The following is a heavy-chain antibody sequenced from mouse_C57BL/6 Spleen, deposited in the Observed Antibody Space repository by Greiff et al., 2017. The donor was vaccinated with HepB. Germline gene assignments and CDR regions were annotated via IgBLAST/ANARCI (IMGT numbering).Heavy chain of an antibody. D-gene: IGHD1-1*01. CDR2: ISYDGSN. V-gene: IGHV3-6*01. Sequence: EVKLQESGPGLVKPSQSLSLTCSVTGYSITSGYYWNWIRQFPGNKLEWMGYISYDGSNNYNPSLKNRISITRDTSKNQFFLKLNSVTTEDTATYYCARVTTVAAMDYWGQGTSVTVSS. CDR1: GYSITSGYY. CDR3: ARVTTVAAMDY. J-gene: IGHJ4*01.